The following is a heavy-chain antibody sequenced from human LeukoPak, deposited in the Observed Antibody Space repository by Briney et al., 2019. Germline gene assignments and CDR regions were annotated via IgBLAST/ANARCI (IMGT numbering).Heavy chain of an antibody. D-gene: IGHD5-12*01. CDR2: ISYDGSNK. V-gene: IGHV3-30*18. CDR3: AKGNIVATIEGMLDY. CDR1: GFTFSSYG. J-gene: IGHJ4*02. Sequence: PGGSLGLSCAASGFTFSSYGMHWVRQAPGKGLEWVAVISYDGSNKYYADSVKGRFTISRDNSKNTLYLQMNSLRAEDTAVYYCAKGNIVATIEGMLDYWGQGTLVTVSS.